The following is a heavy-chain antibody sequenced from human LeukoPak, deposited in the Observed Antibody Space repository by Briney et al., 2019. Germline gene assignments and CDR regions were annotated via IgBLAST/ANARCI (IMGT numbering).Heavy chain of an antibody. Sequence: ASVKVSCKASGYTFTGYYMHWVRQAPGQGLEWMGWINPNSGGTNYAQKFQGRVTMTRNTSISTAYMELSSLRSEDTAVYYCARVTTYYYDRIDDYWGQGTLVTVSS. CDR2: INPNSGGT. J-gene: IGHJ4*02. D-gene: IGHD3-22*01. V-gene: IGHV1-2*02. CDR1: GYTFTGYY. CDR3: ARVTTYYYDRIDDY.